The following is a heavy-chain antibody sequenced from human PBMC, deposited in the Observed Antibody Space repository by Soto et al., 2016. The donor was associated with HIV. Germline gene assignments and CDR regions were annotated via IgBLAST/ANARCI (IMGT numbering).Heavy chain of an antibody. V-gene: IGHV3-21*01. CDR3: ASSYGDYSKGFXY. Sequence: EVQLVESGGGLVKPGGSLRLSCAASGFTFSSYSMNWVRQAPGKGLEWVSSISSSSSYIYYADSVKGRFTISRDNAKNSLYLQMNSLRAEDTAVYYCASSYGDYSKGFXYWGQGNPGHRLL. CDR1: GFTFSSYS. D-gene: IGHD4-17*01. J-gene: IGHJ4*02. CDR2: ISSSSSYI.